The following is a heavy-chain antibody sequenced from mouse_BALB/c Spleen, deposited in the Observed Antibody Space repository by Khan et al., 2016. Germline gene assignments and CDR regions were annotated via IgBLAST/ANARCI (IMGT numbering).Heavy chain of an antibody. D-gene: IGHD1-1*01. CDR3: ARYDGKTYVRGMDY. J-gene: IGHJ4*01. CDR2: ISHSGST. CDR1: GDSITSGC. Sequence: VQLKESGPSLVKLSQTLSLTCSVTGDSITSGCWNWIRKFPGNKLEYMGYISHSGSTYYNPSLKSRISITRDTSKNQYYLQLNSVTTEDTATYYCARYDGKTYVRGMDYWGQGTSVTVSS. V-gene: IGHV3-8*02.